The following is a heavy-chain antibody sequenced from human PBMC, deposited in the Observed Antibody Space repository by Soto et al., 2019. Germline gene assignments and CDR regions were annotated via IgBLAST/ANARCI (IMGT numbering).Heavy chain of an antibody. Sequence: SQTLSLTCATSVDSVSSNSATWNLISQSPSRGLEWLGRTYYRSKLYNEYAVSVKSRITINPDTSKNQFSLQLNSVTPEDTAVYYCARATRTWFDPWGQGTLVTVSS. D-gene: IGHD4-17*01. V-gene: IGHV6-1*01. CDR3: ARATRTWFDP. J-gene: IGHJ5*01. CDR2: TYYRSKLYN. CDR1: VDSVSSNSAT.